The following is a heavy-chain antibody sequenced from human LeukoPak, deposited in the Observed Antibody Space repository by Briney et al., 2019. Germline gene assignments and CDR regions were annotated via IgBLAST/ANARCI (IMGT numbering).Heavy chain of an antibody. CDR1: GGTFSSYA. D-gene: IGHD4-17*01. CDR3: ARGGGDYVRNAFDI. V-gene: IGHV1-69*13. Sequence: GASVKVSCKASGGTFSSYAISWVRQAPEQGLEWMGGIIPIFGTANYAQKFRGRVTITADESTSTAYMELSSLRSEDTAVYYCARGGGDYVRNAFDIWGQGTMVTVSS. J-gene: IGHJ3*02. CDR2: IIPIFGTA.